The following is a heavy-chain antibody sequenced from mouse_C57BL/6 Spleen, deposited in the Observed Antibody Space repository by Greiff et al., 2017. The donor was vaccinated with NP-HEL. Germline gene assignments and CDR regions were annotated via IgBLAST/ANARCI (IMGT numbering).Heavy chain of an antibody. Sequence: EVMLVESGGGLVKPGGSLKLSCAASGFTFSDYGMHWVRQAPEKGLEWVAYISSGSSTIYYADTVKGRFTISRDNAKNTLFLQMTSLRSEDTAMYYCARKYYGSSYRGYFDYWGQGTTLTVSS. J-gene: IGHJ2*01. CDR2: ISSGSSTI. V-gene: IGHV5-17*01. CDR3: ARKYYGSSYRGYFDY. D-gene: IGHD1-1*01. CDR1: GFTFSDYG.